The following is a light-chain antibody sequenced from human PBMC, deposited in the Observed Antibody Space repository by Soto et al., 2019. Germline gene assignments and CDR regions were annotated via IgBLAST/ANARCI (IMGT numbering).Light chain of an antibody. Sequence: DIQMTQSPSTLSASVGDRVTITCRASQSISSWLAWYQQKPGKAPKLLIYKASSLESGIPSRFSGSGSGTEFTLTISSLQPDDFATYYCQQYNSYPYTFGQGTKLEIK. V-gene: IGKV1-5*03. CDR3: QQYNSYPYT. J-gene: IGKJ2*01. CDR2: KAS. CDR1: QSISSW.